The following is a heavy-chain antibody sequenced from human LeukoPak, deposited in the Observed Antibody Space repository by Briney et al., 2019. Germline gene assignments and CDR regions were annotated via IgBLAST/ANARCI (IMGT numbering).Heavy chain of an antibody. J-gene: IGHJ5*02. CDR2: ISWNSGSI. Sequence: GGSLRLSCAASGFTFSSYAMHWVRQAPGKGLEWVSGISWNSGSIGYADSVKGRFTISRDNAKNSLYLQMNSLRAEDTALYYCAKVDYRFRFDPWGQGTLVTVSS. V-gene: IGHV3-9*01. D-gene: IGHD5-12*01. CDR3: AKVDYRFRFDP. CDR1: GFTFSSYA.